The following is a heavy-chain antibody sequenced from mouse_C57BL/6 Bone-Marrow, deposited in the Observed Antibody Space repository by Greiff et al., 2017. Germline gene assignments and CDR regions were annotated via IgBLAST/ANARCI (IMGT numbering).Heavy chain of an antibody. CDR3: ARYGLWLRHYFDY. CDR1: GYTFTSYW. V-gene: IGHV1-64*01. CDR2: IHPNSGST. D-gene: IGHD2-2*01. J-gene: IGHJ2*01. Sequence: QVQLKQPGAELVKPGASVKLSCKASGYTFTSYWMHWVQQRPGQGLEWIGMIHPNSGSTNYHEKVKSKVTMTVDKSSSTAYMQLSSLISDDYAVYYCARYGLWLRHYFDYWGQGTTLTVSS.